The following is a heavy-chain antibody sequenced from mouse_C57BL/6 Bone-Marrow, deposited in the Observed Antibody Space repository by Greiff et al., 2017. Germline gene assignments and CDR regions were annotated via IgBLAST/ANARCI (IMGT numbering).Heavy chain of an antibody. V-gene: IGHV1-82*01. D-gene: IGHD2-3*01. J-gene: IGHJ2*01. CDR1: GYAFSSSW. CDR3: ARGKDGYYYFDY. Sequence: QVQLQQSGPELVKPGASVKISCKASGYAFSSSWMNWVKQRPGKGLEWIGRIYPGDGDTNYNGKFKGKATLTADKSSSTAYMQLSSLTSEDSAVYFCARGKDGYYYFDYWGQGTTLTVSS. CDR2: IYPGDGDT.